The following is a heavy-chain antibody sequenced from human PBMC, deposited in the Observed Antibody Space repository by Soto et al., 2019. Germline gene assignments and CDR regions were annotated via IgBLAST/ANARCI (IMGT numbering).Heavy chain of an antibody. CDR3: AKSALSGIAAAGTSYGMEV. CDR2: ISGSGGST. Sequence: WGSLRLSCAASVFTFSSYAMSCVRQSPGKWLEWVSAISGSGGSTYYSDSVKGRFTISRDNSKNTLYLQMNSLRAEDTAVYYCAKSALSGIAAAGTSYGMEVWGQGTMVNVSS. J-gene: IGHJ6*01. D-gene: IGHD6-13*01. CDR1: VFTFSSYA. V-gene: IGHV3-23*01.